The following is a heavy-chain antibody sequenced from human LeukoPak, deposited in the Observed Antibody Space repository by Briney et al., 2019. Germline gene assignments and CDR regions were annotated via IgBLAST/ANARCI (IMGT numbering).Heavy chain of an antibody. J-gene: IGHJ6*02. V-gene: IGHV1-18*01. CDR1: GYTFTSYG. CDR2: ISAYNGNT. CDR3: AREDIVVVVAATPSYYYYGMDV. D-gene: IGHD2-15*01. Sequence: ASVTVSCKASGYTFTSYGISWVRQAPGQGREWMGWISAYNGNTNYAQKLQGRVTMPTDTSTSTAYMELRSLRSDDTAVYYCAREDIVVVVAATPSYYYYGMDVWGQGTTVTVSS.